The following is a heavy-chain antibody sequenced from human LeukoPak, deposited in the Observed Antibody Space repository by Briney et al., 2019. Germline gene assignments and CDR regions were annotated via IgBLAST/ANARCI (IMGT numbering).Heavy chain of an antibody. CDR3: ARDRGKVAGLFDY. CDR2: ISSSSYI. Sequence: PGGSLRLSCAASGFTFSSYSMNWVRQAPGKGLEWVSSISSSSYIYYADSVKGRFTISRDNAKNSLYLQMNSLRAEDTAVYYCARDRGKVAGLFDYWGQGTLVTVSS. V-gene: IGHV3-21*01. J-gene: IGHJ4*02. CDR1: GFTFSSYS. D-gene: IGHD6-19*01.